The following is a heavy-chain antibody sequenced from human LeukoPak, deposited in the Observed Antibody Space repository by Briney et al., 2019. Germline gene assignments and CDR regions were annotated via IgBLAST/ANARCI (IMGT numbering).Heavy chain of an antibody. CDR1: GFTFSSYT. CDR3: ARGAREYYYYYMDV. V-gene: IGHV3-21*03. CDR2: IISSGSYI. J-gene: IGHJ6*03. Sequence: KSGGSLRLSCAASGFTFSSYTINWVRQAPGKGLEWVSSIISSGSYIYYADSVKGRFTISRDNAKNSLYLQMNSLGAEDTAVYYCARGAREYYYYYMDVWGKGTTVTVSS.